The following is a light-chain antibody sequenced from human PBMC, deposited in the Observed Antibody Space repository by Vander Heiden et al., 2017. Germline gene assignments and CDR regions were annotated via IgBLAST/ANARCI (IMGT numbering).Light chain of an antibody. Sequence: DIQMTQSPSSLSASVGDRVTITCRASQSISSYLNWYQQKPGKAPKLLIYAASSLQSGVPSRFSASGSGTDFTLTISSRQPEDFATYYCLQSDSTAQTFGQGTKVEIK. CDR1: QSISSY. V-gene: IGKV1-39*01. J-gene: IGKJ1*01. CDR2: AAS. CDR3: LQSDSTAQT.